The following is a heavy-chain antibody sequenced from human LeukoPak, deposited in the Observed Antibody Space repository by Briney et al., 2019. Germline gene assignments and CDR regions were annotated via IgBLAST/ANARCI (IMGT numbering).Heavy chain of an antibody. CDR2: IYTSGST. J-gene: IGHJ6*03. CDR1: GGSISSGSYY. D-gene: IGHD6-19*01. V-gene: IGHV4-61*02. Sequence: SQTLSLTCTVSGGSISSGSYYWRWLRQPAGKGLEWIGRIYTSGSTNYNPSLKSRVTISVDTSKNQFSLKLSSVTAADTAVYYCARDGGIAVAGIYYYYYYYMDVWGRGTTVTISS. CDR3: ARDGGIAVAGIYYYYYYYMDV.